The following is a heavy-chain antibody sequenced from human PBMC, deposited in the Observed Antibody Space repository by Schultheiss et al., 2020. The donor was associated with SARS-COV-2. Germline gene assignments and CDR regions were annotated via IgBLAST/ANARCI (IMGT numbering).Heavy chain of an antibody. V-gene: IGHV3-30*07. CDR3: ARIGGYSYGYVDYYYYYMDV. CDR1: GFTFSSYA. D-gene: IGHD5-18*01. CDR2: ISYDGSNK. J-gene: IGHJ6*03. Sequence: GGSLRLSCAASGFTFSSYAMSWVRQAPGKGLEWVAVISYDGSNKYYADSVKGRFIISRDNAKNSLYLQMNSLRAEDTAVYYCARIGGYSYGYVDYYYYYMDVWGKGTTVTVSS.